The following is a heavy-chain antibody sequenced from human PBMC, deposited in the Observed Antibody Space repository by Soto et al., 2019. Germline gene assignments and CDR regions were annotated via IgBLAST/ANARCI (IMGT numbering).Heavy chain of an antibody. CDR3: ARVPLGCMITFGGVSNAFDI. Sequence: SVKVSCKASGGTFSSYAISWVRQAPGQGLEWMGGIIPIFGTANYAQKFQGRVTITADESTSTAYMELSSLRSEDTAVYYCARVPLGCMITFGGVSNAFDIWGQGTMVTVSS. CDR1: GGTFSSYA. D-gene: IGHD3-16*01. CDR2: IIPIFGTA. V-gene: IGHV1-69*13. J-gene: IGHJ3*02.